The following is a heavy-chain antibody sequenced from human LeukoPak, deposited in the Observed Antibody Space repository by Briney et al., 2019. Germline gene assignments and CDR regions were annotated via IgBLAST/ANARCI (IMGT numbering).Heavy chain of an antibody. CDR2: INHSGST. D-gene: IGHD3-22*01. Sequence: SETLSLTCAVYGGSFSGYYWSWIRQPPGKGLEWIGEINHSGSTNYNPSLKSRVTISVDTSKNQFSLKLSSVTAADTAVYYCARGYDSSGYYYARRRERAFDIWGQGTMVTVSS. CDR3: ARGYDSSGYYYARRRERAFDI. J-gene: IGHJ3*02. CDR1: GGSFSGYY. V-gene: IGHV4-34*01.